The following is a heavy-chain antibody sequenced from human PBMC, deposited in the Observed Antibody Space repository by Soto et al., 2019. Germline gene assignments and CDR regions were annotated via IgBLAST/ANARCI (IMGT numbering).Heavy chain of an antibody. Sequence: ASVKVSCKASGYTFTRYYMHWVRQAPGQGLEWMGIINPSGGSTSYAQKFQGRVTMTRDTSTSTVYMELSSLRSEDTAVYYCARDERGSNPYYYGMDVWGQGTTVTVSS. CDR1: GYTFTRYY. D-gene: IGHD3-10*01. J-gene: IGHJ6*02. V-gene: IGHV1-46*01. CDR3: ARDERGSNPYYYGMDV. CDR2: INPSGGST.